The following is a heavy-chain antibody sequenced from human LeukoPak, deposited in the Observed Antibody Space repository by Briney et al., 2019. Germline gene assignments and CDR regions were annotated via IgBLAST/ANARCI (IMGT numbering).Heavy chain of an antibody. Sequence: GASVKVSCKASGGTLSSYAISWVRQAPGQGLEWMGGIIPIFGTANYAQKFQGRVTITADESTSTAYMELSSLRSEDTAVYYCARDPAREGGDFDPWGQGTLVTVSS. J-gene: IGHJ5*02. D-gene: IGHD2-21*02. CDR1: GGTLSSYA. CDR2: IIPIFGTA. V-gene: IGHV1-69*01. CDR3: ARDPAREGGDFDP.